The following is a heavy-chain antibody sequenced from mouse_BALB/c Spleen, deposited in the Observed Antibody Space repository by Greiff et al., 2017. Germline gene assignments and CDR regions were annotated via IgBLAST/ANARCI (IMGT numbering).Heavy chain of an antibody. CDR1: GFSLTRYG. CDR2: IWAGGST. CDR3: ARDEGYGNFYAMDY. J-gene: IGHJ4*01. D-gene: IGHD2-1*01. V-gene: IGHV2-9*02. Sequence: VQLVESGPGLVAPSQSLSITCTVSGFSLTRYGVHWVRQPPGKGLEWLGVIWAGGSTNYNSALMSRLSISKDNSKSQVFLKMNSLQTDDTAMYYCARDEGYGNFYAMDYWGQGTSVTVSS.